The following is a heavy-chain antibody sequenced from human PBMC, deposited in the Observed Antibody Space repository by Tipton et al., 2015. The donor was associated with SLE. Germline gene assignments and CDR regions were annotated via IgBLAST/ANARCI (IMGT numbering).Heavy chain of an antibody. Sequence: SLRLSCAASGFTFGSYWMSWVRQAPGKGLEWVANIKQDGSEKYYVDSVKGRFTISRDNAKNSLYLQMNSLRAEDTAVYYCARDIRQFDWFDPWGQGTLVTVSS. V-gene: IGHV3-7*01. J-gene: IGHJ5*02. CDR3: ARDIRQFDWFDP. CDR2: IKQDGSEK. CDR1: GFTFGSYW. D-gene: IGHD2-2*02.